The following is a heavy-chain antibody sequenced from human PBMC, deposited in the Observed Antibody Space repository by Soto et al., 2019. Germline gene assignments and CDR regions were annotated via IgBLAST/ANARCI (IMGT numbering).Heavy chain of an antibody. CDR3: ARRDNWSDSHFDY. V-gene: IGHV4-39*01. Sequence: PSETLSLTCSVSGDSISSVAHYWAWVRQPPGKGLEWIGTIYYSGSTYYNPSLKSRVAISVDTSKNQFSLKLSSVTAADTAVYYCARRDNWSDSHFDYWGRGTLVTVSS. CDR2: IYYSGST. CDR1: GDSISSVAHY. J-gene: IGHJ4*02. D-gene: IGHD1-1*01.